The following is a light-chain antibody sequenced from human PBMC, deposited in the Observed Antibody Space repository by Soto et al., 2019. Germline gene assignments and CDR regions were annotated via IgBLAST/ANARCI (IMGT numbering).Light chain of an antibody. J-gene: IGLJ3*02. CDR3: AAWDDSLQSWV. V-gene: IGLV1-44*01. CDR2: TDN. CDR1: NSNIGSHT. Sequence: QSVRTQPPSASGTPGQRVTISCSGSNSNIGSHTVNWYQQLPGTAPKLLIYTDNQRPSGVPDRFSDSKSGTSASLAISRLQSEDEADYYCAAWDDSLQSWVFGGGTKLTVL.